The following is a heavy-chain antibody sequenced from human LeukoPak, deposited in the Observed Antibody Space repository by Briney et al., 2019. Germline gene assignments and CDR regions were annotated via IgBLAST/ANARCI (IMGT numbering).Heavy chain of an antibody. CDR1: GFTFPNSA. Sequence: SVKVSCKASGFTFPNSAMQWVRQARGQRLEWIGWIVLGAGNTVYSHKFHDRVTITTDVSTNTAYIDLDSLGSEDTVVYYCAAQRGASLHDFWSTRLFDPWGQGTLVTVSS. J-gene: IGHJ5*02. CDR2: IVLGAGNT. D-gene: IGHD3-3*01. CDR3: AAQRGASLHDFWSTRLFDP. V-gene: IGHV1-58*02.